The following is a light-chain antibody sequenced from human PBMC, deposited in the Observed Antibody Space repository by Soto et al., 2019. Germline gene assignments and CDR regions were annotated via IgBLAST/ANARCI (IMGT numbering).Light chain of an antibody. CDR3: CSYAGSTTYV. CDR1: SSDVGSYDL. V-gene: IGLV2-23*01. CDR2: EGS. Sequence: QSALTQPASLSGSPGQSITISCTGTSSDVGSYDLVSWYQHHPGKAPKLRIYEGSERPSGVSNRFSGSKSGNTASLRISGLQAEDEADYYCCSYAGSTTYVFGAGTKVTVL. J-gene: IGLJ1*01.